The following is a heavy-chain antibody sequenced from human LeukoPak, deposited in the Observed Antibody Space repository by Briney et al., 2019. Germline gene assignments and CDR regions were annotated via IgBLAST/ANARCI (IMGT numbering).Heavy chain of an antibody. CDR1: GFTFSSYE. J-gene: IGHJ5*02. CDR3: ARDVRFDP. CDR2: ISGSGGST. V-gene: IGHV3-23*01. Sequence: GGSLRLSCAASGFTFSSYEMNWVRRAPGKGLEWVSAISGSGGSTYYADSVKGRFTISRDNSKNTLYLQMNSLRAEDTAVYYCARDVRFDPWGQGTLVTVSS.